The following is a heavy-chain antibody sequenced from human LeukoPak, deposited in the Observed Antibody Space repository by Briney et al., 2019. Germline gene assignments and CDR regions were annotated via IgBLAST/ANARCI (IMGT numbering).Heavy chain of an antibody. J-gene: IGHJ5*02. CDR2: INPNSGGT. D-gene: IGHD3-10*01. CDR3: ARGNSRFGELLFS. CDR1: GYTFTGYY. Sequence: ASVKVSCKASGYTFTGYYMHWVRQAPGQGLEWMGWINPNSGGTNYAQKFQGRVTMTRDTSISTAYMELSRLRSDDTAVDYCARGNSRFGELLFSWGQGTLVTVSS. V-gene: IGHV1-2*02.